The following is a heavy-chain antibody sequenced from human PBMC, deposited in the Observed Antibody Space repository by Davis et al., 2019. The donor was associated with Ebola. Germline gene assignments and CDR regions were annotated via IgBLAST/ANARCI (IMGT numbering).Heavy chain of an antibody. CDR3: ARDYGDYQGGYFDL. D-gene: IGHD4-17*01. CDR1: GFTFSSYS. J-gene: IGHJ2*01. Sequence: GGSLRLSCAASGFTFSSYSMNWVRQAPGKGLEWVSSISSSSSYIYYADSVKGRFTISRDNAKNSLYLQMNSLRAEDTAVYYCARDYGDYQGGYFDLWGRGTLVTVSS. CDR2: ISSSSSYI. V-gene: IGHV3-21*01.